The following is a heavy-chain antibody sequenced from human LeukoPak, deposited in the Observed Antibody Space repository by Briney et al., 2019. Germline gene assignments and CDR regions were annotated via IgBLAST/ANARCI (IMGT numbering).Heavy chain of an antibody. D-gene: IGHD3-9*01. V-gene: IGHV3-48*04. Sequence: GGSLRLSCADSGFTFSSYSMKWVRQAPGKGLEWVSYISSSSTIYYADSVKGRFTISRDNARNSLYLQMNSLRAEDTAVYYCARGGNRGYFDWFPNYWGQGTLVTVSS. CDR1: GFTFSSYS. J-gene: IGHJ4*02. CDR3: ARGGNRGYFDWFPNY. CDR2: ISSSSTI.